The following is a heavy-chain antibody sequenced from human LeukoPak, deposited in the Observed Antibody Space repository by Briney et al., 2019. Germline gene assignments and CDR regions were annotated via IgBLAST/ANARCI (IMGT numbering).Heavy chain of an antibody. CDR1: GGTVISYA. CDR2: MMPIFGIE. J-gene: IGHJ6*02. Sequence: SVKVSCKASGGTVISYAISWVGQAPGQGGEGRGGMMPIFGIENNEQKFKGRVTITADKPTSTAYMELRSLRSENTAVYYCARQGYLASSSWSDRQSYFYVMDVWGQGTTATVPS. CDR3: ARQGYLASSSWSDRQSYFYVMDV. V-gene: IGHV1-69*10. D-gene: IGHD6-13*01.